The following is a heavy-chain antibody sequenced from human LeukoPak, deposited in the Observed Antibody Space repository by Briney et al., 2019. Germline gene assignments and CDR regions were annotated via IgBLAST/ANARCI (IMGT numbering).Heavy chain of an antibody. CDR1: GYTFSYFA. D-gene: IGHD6-19*01. J-gene: IGHJ4*02. V-gene: IGHV1-3*01. CDR2: INADNGNT. CDR3: ARGGPNRSGWTLDY. Sequence: GASVKVSCKASGYTFSYFAMHWVRLAPGQRLEWMGWINADNGNTESSQKFQGRVTITWDTSATTAYMELTSLRSEDTAVYYCARGGPNRSGWTLDYWGQGTLVTVSS.